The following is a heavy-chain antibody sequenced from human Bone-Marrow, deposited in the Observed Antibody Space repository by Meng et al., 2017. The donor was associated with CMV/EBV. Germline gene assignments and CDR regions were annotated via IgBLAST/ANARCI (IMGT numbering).Heavy chain of an antibody. J-gene: IGHJ4*02. D-gene: IGHD3-10*01. Sequence: SETLSLTCTVSGGSISSSSYYWGWIRQPPGKGLEWIGSIYYSGSTYYNPSLKSRVTISVDTSKNQFSLKLSSVTAADTAVYYCARENDAGYYFDYWGQGTRVTVSS. V-gene: IGHV4-39*07. CDR3: ARENDAGYYFDY. CDR2: IYYSGST. CDR1: GGSISSSSYY.